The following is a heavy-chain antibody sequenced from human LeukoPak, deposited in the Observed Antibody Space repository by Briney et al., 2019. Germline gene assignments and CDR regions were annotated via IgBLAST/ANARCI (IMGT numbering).Heavy chain of an antibody. V-gene: IGHV3-66*01. CDR1: GFTVSSNY. CDR3: ARGIAVAGIIDY. D-gene: IGHD6-19*01. CDR2: IYSGGNT. J-gene: IGHJ4*02. Sequence: HPGGSLRLSCAASGFTVSSNYMSWVRQAPGKGLEWVSVIYSGGNTYYADSVKGRFTISRDNSKNTLYLQMNSLRAEDTAVYYCARGIAVAGIIDYWGQGTLVTVSS.